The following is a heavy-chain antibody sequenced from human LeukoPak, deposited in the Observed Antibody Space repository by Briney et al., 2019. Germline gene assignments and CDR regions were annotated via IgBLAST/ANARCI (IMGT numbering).Heavy chain of an antibody. CDR2: ISRSGDTT. D-gene: IGHD4-11*01. V-gene: IGHV3-23*01. CDR1: GFIFSSYA. CDR3: ADSNYWYPIDY. Sequence: GGSLRLSCAASGFIFSSYAMRWVRQAPGKGLEWVSSISRSGDTTYYADSVKGRFTISRDNSKNTLYLQMNSLRAGDTAVYFCADSNYWYPIDYWGQGTLVTVSS. J-gene: IGHJ4*02.